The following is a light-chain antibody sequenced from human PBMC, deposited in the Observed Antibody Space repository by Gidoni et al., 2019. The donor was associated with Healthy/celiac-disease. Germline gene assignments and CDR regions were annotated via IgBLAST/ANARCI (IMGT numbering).Light chain of an antibody. Sequence: DIQMTPSPSSLSASAGDRVTITCRASQSISSYLNWYQQKPGKAPKLLIYAASSLQSGVPSRFSGRGSGTDFTLTISSLQPEDFATYYCQQSYSKPLTFGGGTKVEIK. J-gene: IGKJ4*01. V-gene: IGKV1-39*01. CDR2: AAS. CDR3: QQSYSKPLT. CDR1: QSISSY.